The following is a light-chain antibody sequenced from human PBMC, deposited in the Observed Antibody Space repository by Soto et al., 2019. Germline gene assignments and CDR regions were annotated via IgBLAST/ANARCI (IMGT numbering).Light chain of an antibody. CDR2: DAS. CDR1: QTVGTY. J-gene: IGKJ5*01. V-gene: IGKV3-11*01. Sequence: EIVLTQFPATLSLFPGETATLSCRASQTVGTYLAWYQQKPGQASRLLISDASNRATGVPTRFSGSGSGTDFTLTISSLEPEDFAVYFCQQRNNWPRITFGQGTRLEIK. CDR3: QQRNNWPRIT.